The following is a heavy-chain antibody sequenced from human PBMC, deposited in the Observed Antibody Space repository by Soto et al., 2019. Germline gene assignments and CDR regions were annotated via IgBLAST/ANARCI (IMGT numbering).Heavy chain of an antibody. D-gene: IGHD1-26*01. CDR2: IYHSGST. V-gene: IGHV4-30-2*01. Sequence: SETLSLTCAVSGGTISSGGYSWSWIRQPPGKGLEWIGYIYHSGSTYYNPSLKSRVIISVDRSKNQFPLKLSSVTAADTVVYYCASAGIVGAREGAFDIWGQGTMVTVSS. CDR1: GGTISSGGYS. J-gene: IGHJ3*02. CDR3: ASAGIVGAREGAFDI.